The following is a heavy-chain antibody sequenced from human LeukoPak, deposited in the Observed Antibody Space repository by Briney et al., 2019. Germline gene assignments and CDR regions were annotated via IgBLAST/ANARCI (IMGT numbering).Heavy chain of an antibody. CDR2: VFTSGST. V-gene: IGHV4-4*07. D-gene: IGHD2-2*01. Sequence: SETLSLTCTVSGGSIGNYYWSWIRQPAGKGLEWIGHVFTSGSTNYNPSLKSRVTMSVDTSKNQFSLRLSSVTAADTAVYFCTRDIVLPTAYWYFDLWGRGTLVTVSS. J-gene: IGHJ2*01. CDR3: TRDIVLPTAYWYFDL. CDR1: GGSIGNYY.